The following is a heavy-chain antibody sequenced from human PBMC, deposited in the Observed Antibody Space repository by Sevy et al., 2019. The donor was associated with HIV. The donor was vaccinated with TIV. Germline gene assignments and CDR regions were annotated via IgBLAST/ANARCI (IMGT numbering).Heavy chain of an antibody. CDR3: ARVGGIHRFGEFWFDP. V-gene: IGHV4-59*01. CDR2: IYYSGST. Sequence: SETLSLTCTVSGGSISSYYWSWIRQSPGKGLEWIGYIYYSGSTNYNPSLKSRVTISVDTSKNQFSLKLSSVTAADTAVYYCARVGGIHRFGEFWFDPWGQGTLVTVSS. CDR1: GGSISSYY. J-gene: IGHJ5*02. D-gene: IGHD3-10*01.